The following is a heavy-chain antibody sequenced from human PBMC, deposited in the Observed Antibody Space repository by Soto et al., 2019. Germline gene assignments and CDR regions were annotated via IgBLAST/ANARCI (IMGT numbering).Heavy chain of an antibody. CDR3: AREVHYYDSSGPSTSYGMDV. V-gene: IGHV1-69*13. D-gene: IGHD3-22*01. CDR1: GGTFSSYS. J-gene: IGHJ6*02. Sequence: SVKVSCRASGGTFSSYSISWVRQAPGQGLEWMGGIIPIFGTANYAQKFQGRVTITADESTSTAYMELSSLRSEDTAVYYCAREVHYYDSSGPSTSYGMDVWGQGTTVTVSS. CDR2: IIPIFGTA.